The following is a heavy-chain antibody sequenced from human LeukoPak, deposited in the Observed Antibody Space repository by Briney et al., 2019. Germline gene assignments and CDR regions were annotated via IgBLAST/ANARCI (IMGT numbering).Heavy chain of an antibody. V-gene: IGHV3-73*01. CDR2: IRSKANSYAT. J-gene: IGHJ4*02. CDR1: GFTFSGSA. CDR3: TTSYYDILTGYGSFDY. D-gene: IGHD3-9*01. Sequence: GGSLRLSCAASGFTFSGSAMHWVRQASGKGLEWVGRIRSKANSYATAYAASVKGRFTISRDDSKNTAYLQMNSLKTEDTAVYYCTTSYYDILTGYGSFDYWGQGTLVTVSS.